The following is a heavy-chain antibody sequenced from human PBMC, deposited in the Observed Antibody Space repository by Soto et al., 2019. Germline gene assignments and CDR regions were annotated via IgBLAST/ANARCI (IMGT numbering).Heavy chain of an antibody. CDR2: ISWDGGST. Sequence: PGGSLRLSCAASGFTFDDYTMHWVRQAPGKGLEWVSLISWDGGSTYYADSVKGRFTISRDNSKNSLYLQMNSLRTEDTALYYCAKDIPGDIPFYGMDVWGQGTPVTVSS. J-gene: IGHJ6*02. CDR1: GFTFDDYT. CDR3: AKDIPGDIPFYGMDV. D-gene: IGHD2-15*01. V-gene: IGHV3-43*01.